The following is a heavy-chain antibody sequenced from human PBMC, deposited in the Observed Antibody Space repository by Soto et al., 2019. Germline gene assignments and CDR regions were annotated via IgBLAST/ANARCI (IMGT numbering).Heavy chain of an antibody. V-gene: IGHV3-23*01. CDR1: GFTFSSYA. CDR2: ISGSGGST. Sequence: EVQLLESGGGLVQPGGSLRLSCAASGFTFSSYAMSWVRQAPGKGLEWVSAISGSGGSTYYADSVKGRFTISRDNSKNTLYLQMNSRRAEDTVVYYCAKVQGGYSSGWYPNYAFDIWGQGTMVTVSS. J-gene: IGHJ3*02. CDR3: AKVQGGYSSGWYPNYAFDI. D-gene: IGHD6-19*01.